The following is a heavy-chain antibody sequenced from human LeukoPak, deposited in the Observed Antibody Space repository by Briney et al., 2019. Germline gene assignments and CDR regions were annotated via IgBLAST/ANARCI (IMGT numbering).Heavy chain of an antibody. CDR2: IYPGDSDS. D-gene: IGHD3-10*01. J-gene: IGHJ4*02. Sequence: GESLKISGKGSGYSFTTSWIGWVRQMPGKGLEWMGIIYPGDSDSRYSPSFQGQVTISADRSINTAYLQWSSLKASDTAMYYCARQEIYGQGFDYWGQGTLVTVSS. V-gene: IGHV5-51*01. CDR1: GYSFTTSW. CDR3: ARQEIYGQGFDY.